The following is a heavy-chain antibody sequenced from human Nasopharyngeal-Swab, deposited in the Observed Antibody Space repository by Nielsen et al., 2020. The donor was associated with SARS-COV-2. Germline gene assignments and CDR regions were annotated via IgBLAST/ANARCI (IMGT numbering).Heavy chain of an antibody. CDR1: GFTFSNYY. CDR2: ISGGGGTI. J-gene: IGHJ4*02. Sequence: GESLKISCAASGFTFSNYYMNWIRQAPGKGLEYISYISGGGGTIYYGDSMKGRFTISRDNAKNSLYLQMNSLRAEDTAVYYCARGPVNWDVDYWGQGTLVTVSS. D-gene: IGHD1-20*01. V-gene: IGHV3-11*04. CDR3: ARGPVNWDVDY.